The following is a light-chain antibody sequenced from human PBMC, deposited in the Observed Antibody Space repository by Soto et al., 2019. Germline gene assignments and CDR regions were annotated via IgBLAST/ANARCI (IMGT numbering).Light chain of an antibody. J-gene: IGLJ2*01. V-gene: IGLV2-23*01. Sequence: QSALTQPASVSGSPGQSITISCTGTSSDVGSYNLVSWYQQHPGKAPKLMIYEGSKRPSGVSNRFSGSKSGNTASLTISGXXXXXEADYYCCSYAGSVVFGGGTKMTVL. CDR1: SSDVGSYNL. CDR3: CSYAGSVV. CDR2: EGS.